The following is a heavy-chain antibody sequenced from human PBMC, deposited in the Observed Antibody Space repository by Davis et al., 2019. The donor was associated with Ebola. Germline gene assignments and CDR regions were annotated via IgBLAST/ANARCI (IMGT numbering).Heavy chain of an antibody. Sequence: SVKVSCKTSGGTFSSYAISWVRQAPGQGLEWMGRIIPILGIANYAQKFQGRVTITADKSTSTAYMELSSLRSEDTAVYYCARGKEYGGPTDYWGQGTLVTVSS. CDR2: IIPILGIA. V-gene: IGHV1-69*04. CDR1: GGTFSSYA. CDR3: ARGKEYGGPTDY. J-gene: IGHJ4*02. D-gene: IGHD4-23*01.